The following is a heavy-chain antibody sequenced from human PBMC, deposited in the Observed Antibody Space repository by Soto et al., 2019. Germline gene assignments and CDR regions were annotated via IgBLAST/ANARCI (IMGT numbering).Heavy chain of an antibody. CDR1: GGSINTSAYY. D-gene: IGHD6-13*01. Sequence: SETLSLTCTVSGGSINTSAYYWGWIRQPPGKGLDWIASGYYGGRTYYNPSLKSRVTSSLDTSKSQFSLELSSVTAADTALYYCTRLGAYSTSVYYYYGMDVWGQGTTVTVSS. V-gene: IGHV4-39*01. CDR2: GYYGGRT. J-gene: IGHJ6*02. CDR3: TRLGAYSTSVYYYYGMDV.